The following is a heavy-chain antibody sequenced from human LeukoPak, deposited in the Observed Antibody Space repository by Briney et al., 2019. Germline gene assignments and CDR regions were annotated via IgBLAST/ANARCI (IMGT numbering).Heavy chain of an antibody. Sequence: GGSLRLSCAASGFTVSSNYMSWVRQAPGKGLEWVSYISSSSSTIYYADSVKGRFTISRDNAKNSLYLQMNSLRAEDTAVYYCARDETSGSYFYYYYGMDVWGQGTTVTVSS. D-gene: IGHD1-26*01. V-gene: IGHV3-48*04. J-gene: IGHJ6*02. CDR3: ARDETSGSYFYYYYGMDV. CDR2: ISSSSSTI. CDR1: GFTVSSNY.